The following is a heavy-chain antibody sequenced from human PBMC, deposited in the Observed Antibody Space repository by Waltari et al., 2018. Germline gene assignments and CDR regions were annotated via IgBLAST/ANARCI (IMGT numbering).Heavy chain of an antibody. J-gene: IGHJ1*01. Sequence: QVQLVQSGAEVKKPGASVKVSCKASGYTFTGYYMHWVRQAPGQGLEWMGWLNPNSGGTNYAQKFQGRVTMTRDTAISTAYMELSRLRSDDTAVYYCARRTNYYDSSGYYLEYFQHWGQGTLVTVSS. CDR3: ARRTNYYDSSGYYLEYFQH. CDR1: GYTFTGYY. V-gene: IGHV1-2*02. D-gene: IGHD3-22*01. CDR2: LNPNSGGT.